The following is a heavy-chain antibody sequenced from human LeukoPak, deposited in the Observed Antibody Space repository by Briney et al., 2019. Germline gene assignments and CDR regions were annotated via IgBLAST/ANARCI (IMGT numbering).Heavy chain of an antibody. J-gene: IGHJ4*02. CDR2: ISWNSGSI. V-gene: IGHV3-9*01. D-gene: IGHD4-23*01. CDR3: ARGATYGGGDY. Sequence: GRSLRLSCAASGFTFDDYAMHWVRQAPGKGLEWVSGISWNSGSIGYADSVKGRFTISRDNAKNSLDLQMNSLRVDDTAVYYCARGATYGGGDYWGQGTLVTVSS. CDR1: GFTFDDYA.